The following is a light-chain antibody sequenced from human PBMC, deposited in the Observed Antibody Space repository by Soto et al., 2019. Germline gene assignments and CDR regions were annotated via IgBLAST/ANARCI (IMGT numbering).Light chain of an antibody. CDR3: QQYDTSPRT. CDR2: GAS. J-gene: IGKJ1*01. V-gene: IGKV3-20*01. Sequence: EIVLTQSPGTLSLSQGERAPLSCRASQGVNSNYLAWYQQKPGQRPRILIYGASSRATGIPDRFSGSGSGTDFTLTISRLEPEDFAVYYCQQYDTSPRTFGQGTKVEIK. CDR1: QGVNSNY.